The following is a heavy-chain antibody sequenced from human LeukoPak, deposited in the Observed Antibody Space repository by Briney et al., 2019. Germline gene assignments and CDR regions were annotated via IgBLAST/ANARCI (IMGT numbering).Heavy chain of an antibody. CDR3: ARSSSGWYGTFDW. Sequence: PGGSLTLSCAASGFTFSSYAMHWVRQAPGKGLEWVAVISYEGSNKYYAGSVKGRFTISKDKYKNTLYLQVNSMRAEDTAVYYCARSSSGWYGTFDWWDRDPGSASSQ. CDR1: GFTFSSYA. D-gene: IGHD6-19*01. CDR2: ISYEGSNK. J-gene: IGHJ4*02. V-gene: IGHV3-30*04.